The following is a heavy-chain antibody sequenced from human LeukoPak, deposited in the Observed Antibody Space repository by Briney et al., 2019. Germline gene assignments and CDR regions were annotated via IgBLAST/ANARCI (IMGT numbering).Heavy chain of an antibody. V-gene: IGHV3-53*01. J-gene: IGHJ6*02. Sequence: GGSLRLSCAASGFTVSSNYMSWVRQAPGQGLEWVSVIYSGGSTYYADSVKGRFTISRDNSKNTLYLQMNSLRAEDTAVYYCAMGLRGPTRYGMDVWGQGTTVTVSS. D-gene: IGHD4-17*01. CDR1: GFTVSSNY. CDR2: IYSGGST. CDR3: AMGLRGPTRYGMDV.